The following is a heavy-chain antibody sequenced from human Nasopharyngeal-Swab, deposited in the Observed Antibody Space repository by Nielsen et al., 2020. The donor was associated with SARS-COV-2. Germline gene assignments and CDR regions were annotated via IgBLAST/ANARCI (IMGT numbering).Heavy chain of an antibody. Sequence: SETLSLTCTVSGGSMNNYYLAWIRQPPGKGLQWIAFISYTGSTNYNPSLKSRVTISVDTSKNQFSLKLNSVTAADKAVYYCARELWTYSGGALDPWGQGTLVTVSS. V-gene: IGHV4-59*01. D-gene: IGHD1-26*01. CDR2: ISYTGST. CDR3: ARELWTYSGGALDP. J-gene: IGHJ5*02. CDR1: GGSMNNYY.